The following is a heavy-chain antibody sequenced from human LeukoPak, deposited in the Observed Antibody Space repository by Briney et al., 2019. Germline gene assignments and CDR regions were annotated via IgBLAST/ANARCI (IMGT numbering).Heavy chain of an antibody. CDR2: IYYSGST. CDR3: ASYDYGGRDAFDI. Sequence: SETLSLTCTVSGGSISSYYWSRIRQPPGKGLEWIGYIYYSGSTNYNPSLKSRVTISVDTSKNQFSLKLSSVTAADTAVYYCASYDYGGRDAFDIWGQGTMVTVSS. J-gene: IGHJ3*02. D-gene: IGHD4/OR15-4a*01. V-gene: IGHV4-59*01. CDR1: GGSISSYY.